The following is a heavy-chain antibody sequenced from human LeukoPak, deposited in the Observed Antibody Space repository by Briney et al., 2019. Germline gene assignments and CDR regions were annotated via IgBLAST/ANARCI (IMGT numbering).Heavy chain of an antibody. Sequence: PGGSLGLSCAASGFTFSNYAMSWVRQAPGKGLEWVSTISNSDNKPYYADSVKGRFTISRDNSKNTLHLQMNSLTAEDTAMYYCAKATGTLGNWGQGTLVTVSS. CDR3: AKATGTLGN. D-gene: IGHD1-1*01. CDR2: ISNSDNKP. CDR1: GFTFSNYA. J-gene: IGHJ4*02. V-gene: IGHV3-23*01.